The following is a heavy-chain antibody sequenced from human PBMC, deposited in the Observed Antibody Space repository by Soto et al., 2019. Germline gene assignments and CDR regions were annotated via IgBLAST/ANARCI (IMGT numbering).Heavy chain of an antibody. V-gene: IGHV4-39*01. CDR2: IYYSGST. J-gene: IGHJ6*02. CDR1: GGSISSSSYY. Sequence: SETLSLTCTVSGGSISSSSYYWGWIRQPPGKGLEWIGSIYYSGSTYHNPSLKSRVTISVDTSKNQFSLKLSSVTAADTAVYYCARRAVATTVLYYYYGMDVWGQGTTVTVSS. D-gene: IGHD5-12*01. CDR3: ARRAVATTVLYYYYGMDV.